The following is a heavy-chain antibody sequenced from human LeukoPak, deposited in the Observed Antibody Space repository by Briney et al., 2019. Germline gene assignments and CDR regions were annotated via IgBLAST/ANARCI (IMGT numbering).Heavy chain of an antibody. CDR3: ARSNYGDYEGRDAFDI. CDR1: GFVFSNYG. Sequence: GGSLRLSCAASGFVFSNYGMHWVRQAPGKGLEWMAVIWNDGSKTYYADSVQGRFTISRDTSQNTLYLQMNSLRAEDTAVYYCARSNYGDYEGRDAFDIWGQGTMVTVSS. J-gene: IGHJ3*02. CDR2: IWNDGSKT. D-gene: IGHD4-17*01. V-gene: IGHV3-33*01.